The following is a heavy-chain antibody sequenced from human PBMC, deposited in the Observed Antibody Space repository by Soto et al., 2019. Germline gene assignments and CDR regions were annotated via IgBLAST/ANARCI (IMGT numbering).Heavy chain of an antibody. CDR1: GGSISSTSYF. V-gene: IGHV4-39*01. CDR2: IYYSGST. CDR3: ASVSISWSEIDY. Sequence: QLQLQESGPGLVKPSETLSLTCTVSGGSISSTSYFWGWIRQPPGKGLEWIGSIYYSGSTYYNPSLKSRVTISVATAKNQFSLKLSSVTAADTAVYFCASVSISWSEIDYWGQGTLVTVSS. D-gene: IGHD6-13*01. J-gene: IGHJ4*02.